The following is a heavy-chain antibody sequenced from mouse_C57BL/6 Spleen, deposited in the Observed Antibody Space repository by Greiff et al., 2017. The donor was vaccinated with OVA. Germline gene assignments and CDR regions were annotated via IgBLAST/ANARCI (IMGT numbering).Heavy chain of an antibody. Sequence: QVQLQQPGAELVKPGASVKLSCKASGYTFTSYWMHWVKQRPGQGLEWIGMIHPNSGSTNYNEKFKSKATLTVDKSSSTAYMQLSSLTSEDSAVYYCARSGPTIVTHEGFAYWGQGTLVTVSA. J-gene: IGHJ3*01. V-gene: IGHV1-64*01. CDR1: GYTFTSYW. CDR3: ARSGPTIVTHEGFAY. D-gene: IGHD2-5*01. CDR2: IHPNSGST.